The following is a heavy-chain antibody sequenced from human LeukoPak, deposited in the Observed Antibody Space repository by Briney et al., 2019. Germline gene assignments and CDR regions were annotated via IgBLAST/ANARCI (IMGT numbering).Heavy chain of an antibody. CDR3: ARAPNGYCSSTSCDDAFDI. D-gene: IGHD2-2*03. Sequence: SETLSLTCAVSGGSISSGGYSWSWIRQPPGKGLEWIGYSYHSGSTYYNPSLKSRVTISVDRSKNQFSLKLSSVTAADTAVYYCARAPNGYCSSTSCDDAFDIWGQGTMVTVSS. J-gene: IGHJ3*02. CDR2: SYHSGST. V-gene: IGHV4-30-2*01. CDR1: GGSISSGGYS.